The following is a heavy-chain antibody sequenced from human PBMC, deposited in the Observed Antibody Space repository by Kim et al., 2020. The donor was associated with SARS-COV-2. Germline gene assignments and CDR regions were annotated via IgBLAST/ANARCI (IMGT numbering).Heavy chain of an antibody. D-gene: IGHD3-10*01. CDR1: GGSISSSSYY. CDR3: ARLLKTYYYGSGSYYFDY. J-gene: IGHJ4*02. Sequence: SETLSLTCTVSGGSISSSSYYWGWIRQPPGKGLEWIGSIYYSGSTYYNPSLKSRVTISVDTSKNQFSLKLSSVTAADTAVYYCARLLKTYYYGSGSYYFDYWGQGTLVTVSS. CDR2: IYYSGST. V-gene: IGHV4-39*01.